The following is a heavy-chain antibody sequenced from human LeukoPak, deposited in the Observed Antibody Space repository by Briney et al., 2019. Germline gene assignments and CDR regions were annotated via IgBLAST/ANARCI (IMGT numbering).Heavy chain of an antibody. D-gene: IGHD3-3*01. CDR3: ARDQYDTWSRRGNFDS. V-gene: IGHV3-11*05. J-gene: IGHJ4*02. CDR1: GGSISSYY. Sequence: LSLTCTVSGGSISSYYWSWIRQPPGKGLEWVSGISWNSDSKNYVDSVKGRFTISRDNTKNSLYLQMNSLRAEDTAVFYCARDQYDTWSRRGNFDSWGQGTLVTVSS. CDR2: ISWNSDSK.